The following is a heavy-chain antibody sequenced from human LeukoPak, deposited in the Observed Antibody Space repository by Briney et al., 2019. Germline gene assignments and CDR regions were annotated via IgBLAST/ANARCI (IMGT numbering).Heavy chain of an antibody. V-gene: IGHV1-69*13. Sequence: GASVKVSCKASGGTFSSYAISWVRQAPGQGLEWMGGIIPIFGTANYAQKLQGRVTITADESTSTAYMELSSLRSEDTAVYYCARDFPDCSSTSCSPSYYYGMDVWGKGTTVTVSS. J-gene: IGHJ6*04. CDR1: GGTFSSYA. CDR2: IIPIFGTA. CDR3: ARDFPDCSSTSCSPSYYYGMDV. D-gene: IGHD2-2*01.